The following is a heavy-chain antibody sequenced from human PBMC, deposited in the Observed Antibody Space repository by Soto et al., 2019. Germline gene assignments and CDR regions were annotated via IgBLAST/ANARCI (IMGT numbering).Heavy chain of an antibody. Sequence: SVKVSCKASGGTFSSYAISWVRQAPGQGLEWMGGIIPIFGTANYAQKFQGRVTITADESTSTAYMELSSLRSEDTAVYYCARRDVVVPAAITLHYYYYYGMDVWGQGPTVTVYS. CDR2: IIPIFGTA. V-gene: IGHV1-69*13. D-gene: IGHD2-2*01. CDR3: ARRDVVVPAAITLHYYYYYGMDV. CDR1: GGTFSSYA. J-gene: IGHJ6*02.